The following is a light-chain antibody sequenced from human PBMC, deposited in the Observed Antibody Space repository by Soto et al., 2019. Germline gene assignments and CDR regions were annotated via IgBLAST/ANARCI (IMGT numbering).Light chain of an antibody. CDR1: SRDVGGYNY. CDR2: EVS. V-gene: IGLV2-8*01. J-gene: IGLJ2*01. Sequence: QSALTQPPSASGSPGQSVTISCTGTSRDVGGYNYVSWYQQHPGKAPKLMIYEVSKRPSGVPDRFSGSKSGNTASLTVSGLQAEDEADYYCSSYAGSNNLFGGGTKLTVL. CDR3: SSYAGSNNL.